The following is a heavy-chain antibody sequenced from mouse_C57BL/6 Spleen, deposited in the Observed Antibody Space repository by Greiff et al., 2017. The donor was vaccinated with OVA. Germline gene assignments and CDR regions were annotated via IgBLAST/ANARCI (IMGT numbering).Heavy chain of an antibody. V-gene: IGHV1-69*01. D-gene: IGHD2-4*01. CDR1: GYTFTSYW. CDR2: IDPSDSYT. J-gene: IGHJ3*01. CDR3: ARGDYRGWFAY. Sequence: QVQLKQPGAELVMPGASVKLSCKASGYTFTSYWMHWVKQRPGQGLEWIGEIDPSDSYTNYNQKFKGKSTLTVDKSSSTAYMQLSSLTSEDSAVYYCARGDYRGWFAYWGQGTLVTVSA.